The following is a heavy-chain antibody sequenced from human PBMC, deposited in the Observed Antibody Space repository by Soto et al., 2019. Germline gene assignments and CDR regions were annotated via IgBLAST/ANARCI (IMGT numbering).Heavy chain of an antibody. D-gene: IGHD6-19*01. CDR2: IYPGDSDT. J-gene: IGHJ6*01. CDR1: GYSFTSYW. CDR3: ARHRGYSTGWVNGAPYYYYYAMDV. V-gene: IGHV5-51*01. Sequence: PGESLKISCKGSGYSFTSYWIGWVRQMPGKGLEWMGIIYPGDSDTRYSPSFQGQVTISADKSISTAYLQWNSLKASDTAMYYCARHRGYSTGWVNGAPYYYYYAMDVWGQGTTVTVSS.